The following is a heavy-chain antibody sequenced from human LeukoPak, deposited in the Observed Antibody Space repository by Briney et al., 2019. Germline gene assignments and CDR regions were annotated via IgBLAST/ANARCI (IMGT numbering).Heavy chain of an antibody. Sequence: GESLKISCEAFGYSFTGHWIGWVRQMPGRGLEFMGTIYPGDSDTRYSPSFEGRVTISVDKSMNTAYVQWSGLKASDTAMYYCARYGKSGTYSHGFDIWGQGTMVIVSS. CDR1: GYSFTGHW. D-gene: IGHD3-10*01. CDR2: IYPGDSDT. V-gene: IGHV5-51*01. J-gene: IGHJ3*02. CDR3: ARYGKSGTYSHGFDI.